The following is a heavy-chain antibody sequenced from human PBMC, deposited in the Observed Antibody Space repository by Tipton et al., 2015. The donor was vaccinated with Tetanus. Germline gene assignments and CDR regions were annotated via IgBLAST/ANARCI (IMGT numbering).Heavy chain of an antibody. CDR3: VRDDVWAFDI. CDR2: IRDRGTNT. D-gene: IGHD3/OR15-3a*01. J-gene: IGHJ3*02. Sequence: SLRLSCAASGFIFSSYPVNWVRQTPGKGLEWLANIRDRGTNTYNADSVKGRFTISRDNAKNSLYLQMSSLRDDDMAVYYCVRDDVWAFDIWVQGTMVTVSS. CDR1: GFIFSSYP. V-gene: IGHV3-48*02.